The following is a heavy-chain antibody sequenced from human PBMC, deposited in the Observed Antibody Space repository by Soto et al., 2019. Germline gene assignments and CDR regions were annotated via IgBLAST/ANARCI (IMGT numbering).Heavy chain of an antibody. CDR2: ISAYNGNT. V-gene: IGHV1-18*01. D-gene: IGHD6-6*01. Sequence: QVQLVQSGAEVKKPGASVKVSCKASGYTFTSYGISWVRQAPGQGLEWMGWISAYNGNTNYAQKLQGRVTMATDTXTSTAYVELRSLRSDDAAVYYCASRYSSTSSAVDYWGQGTLVTVSS. J-gene: IGHJ4*02. CDR1: GYTFTSYG. CDR3: ASRYSSTSSAVDY.